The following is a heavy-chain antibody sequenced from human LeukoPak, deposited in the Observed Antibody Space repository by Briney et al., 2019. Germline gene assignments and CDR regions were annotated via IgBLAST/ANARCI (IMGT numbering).Heavy chain of an antibody. J-gene: IGHJ4*02. Sequence: SETLSLTCTVSGGSISSSSYYWGWIRQPPGKGLEWIGSIYYSGSTYYNPSLKSRVTISVDTSKNQFSLKLSSVTAADTAVYYCARHGLANLVVVPAADYWGQGTLVTVSS. D-gene: IGHD2-2*01. CDR1: GGSISSSSYY. CDR3: ARHGLANLVVVPAADY. CDR2: IYYSGST. V-gene: IGHV4-39*01.